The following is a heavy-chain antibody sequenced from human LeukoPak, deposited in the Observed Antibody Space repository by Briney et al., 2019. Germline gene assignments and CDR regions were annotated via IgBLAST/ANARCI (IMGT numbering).Heavy chain of an antibody. V-gene: IGHV4-39*07. J-gene: IGHJ4*02. CDR2: IYYSGST. CDR3: ARDNYYDSTGYTDY. CDR1: GGPISSSSYY. Sequence: SETLSLTCSVSGGPISSSSYYWGWIRQPPGKGLEWIGYIYYSGSTYYNPSLKSRVTISIDTSKKQFSLKLRSVTAADTAMYYCARDNYYDSTGYTDYWGQGTLVTVSS. D-gene: IGHD3-22*01.